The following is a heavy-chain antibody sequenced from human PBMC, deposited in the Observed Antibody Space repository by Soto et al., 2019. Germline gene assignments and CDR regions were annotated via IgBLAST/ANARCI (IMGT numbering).Heavy chain of an antibody. CDR1: GGSISSSSYY. CDR2: IYYSGST. D-gene: IGHD3-3*01. J-gene: IGHJ4*02. Sequence: QLQLQESGPGLVKPSETLSLTCTVSGGSISSSSYYWGWIRQPPGKGLEWIGSIYYSGSTYYNPSLKRRVIISVDPSKNQLSLKLSSVTAADTAVYYCARLSYYDFWSGYPPPTGAYFDYWGQGTLVPVSS. V-gene: IGHV4-39*01. CDR3: ARLSYYDFWSGYPPPTGAYFDY.